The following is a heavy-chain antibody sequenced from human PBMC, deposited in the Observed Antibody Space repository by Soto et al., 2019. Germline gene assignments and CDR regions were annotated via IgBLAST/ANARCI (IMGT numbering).Heavy chain of an antibody. Sequence: EVQLLESGGGLVQPGGSLRLSCAASGFTFNNYPMSWVRQAPGKGLEWISVISGSGGNTYHAVSVRGRFTISRDNSKTTLSRQRISLIAEDTAVYYCAKYRNTASADFDYWGQGTLVTVSS. J-gene: IGHJ4*02. V-gene: IGHV3-23*01. CDR3: AKYRNTASADFDY. CDR1: GFTFNNYP. CDR2: ISGSGGNT. D-gene: IGHD4-4*01.